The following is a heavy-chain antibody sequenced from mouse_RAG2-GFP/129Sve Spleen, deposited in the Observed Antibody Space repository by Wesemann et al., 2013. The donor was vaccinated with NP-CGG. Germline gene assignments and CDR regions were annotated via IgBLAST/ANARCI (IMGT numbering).Heavy chain of an antibody. CDR3: ARSDGYSFDY. Sequence: QVQLQQSGAELVKPGASVKLSCKTSGYTFTSYWIQWVKQRPGQGLGWIGEIFPGTGTTYYNEKLKGKATLTIDTSSSTAHMQLSSLTSEDSAVYFCARSDGYSFDYWGQGTTLTVSS. D-gene: IGHD2-3*01. CDR2: IFPGTGTT. CDR1: GYTFTSYW. J-gene: IGHJ2*01. V-gene: IGHV1S132*01.